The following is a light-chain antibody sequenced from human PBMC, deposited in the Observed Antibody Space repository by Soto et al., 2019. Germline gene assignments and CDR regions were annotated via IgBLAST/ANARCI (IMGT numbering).Light chain of an antibody. CDR3: CSYVGTVL. Sequence: QSVLTQPASVSGSPGQSITISCTGTSSDIGSYNLVSWYQHHPGKAPKLIIYEGTKRPSGISNRFSGSKSGYTASLTISGLQTEDEADYYCCSYVGTVLFGGGTKLTVL. CDR2: EGT. J-gene: IGLJ2*01. V-gene: IGLV2-23*01. CDR1: SSDIGSYNL.